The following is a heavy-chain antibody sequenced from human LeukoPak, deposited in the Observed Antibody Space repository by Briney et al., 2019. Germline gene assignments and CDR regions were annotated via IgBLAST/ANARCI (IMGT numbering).Heavy chain of an antibody. J-gene: IGHJ5*02. CDR3: ARDPHYYDSSGPSWFDP. CDR1: GGSISSYY. Sequence: PSETLSLTCTVSGGSISSYYWSWIRQPPGKGLEWIGYIYYSGSTNYNPSLKSRVTISVDTSKNQFSLKLSSVTAADTAVYYCARDPHYYDSSGPSWFDPWGQGTLVTVSS. V-gene: IGHV4-59*01. D-gene: IGHD3-22*01. CDR2: IYYSGST.